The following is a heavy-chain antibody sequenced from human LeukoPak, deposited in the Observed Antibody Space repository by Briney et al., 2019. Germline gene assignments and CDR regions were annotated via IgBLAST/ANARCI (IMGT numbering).Heavy chain of an antibody. J-gene: IGHJ4*02. D-gene: IGHD4-17*01. CDR3: ARLVAGGERDEY. V-gene: IGHV4-39*01. Sequence: ETLSLTCTVSGGSISSSSYYWGWIRQPPGKGLEWIGSIYYSGSTYYNPSLKSRVTISVDTSKNQFSLKLSSVTAADTAVYYCARLVAGGERDEYWGQGTLVTVSS. CDR2: IYYSGST. CDR1: GGSISSSSYY.